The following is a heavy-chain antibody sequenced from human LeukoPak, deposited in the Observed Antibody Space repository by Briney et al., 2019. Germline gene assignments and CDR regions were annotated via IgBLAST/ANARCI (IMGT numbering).Heavy chain of an antibody. CDR3: ARCEVRRYYYYMDV. CDR1: GYTFNNYG. Sequence: ASVKVSCKTSGYTFNNYGISWVRQAPGQGLEWMGWISAYNGNTNYAQKLQGRVTMTTDTSTSTAYMELRSLRSDDTAVYYCARCEVRRYYYYMDVWGKGTTVTVSS. J-gene: IGHJ6*03. D-gene: IGHD3-10*01. V-gene: IGHV1-18*01. CDR2: ISAYNGNT.